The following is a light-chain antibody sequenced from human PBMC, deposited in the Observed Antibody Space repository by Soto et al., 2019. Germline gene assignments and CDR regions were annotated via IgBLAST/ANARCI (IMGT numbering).Light chain of an antibody. Sequence: QSALTQPASVSDSPGQSITISCTGTSSDVGGSNFVSWYQQHPGKPPKLIIYDVANQPSGVSNRFSVSKPGSTSSLILARIQTEDEADYYCYSYTSSTTYIVGTGTTVTVL. CDR2: DVA. CDR3: YSYTSSTTYI. J-gene: IGLJ1*01. V-gene: IGLV2-14*03. CDR1: SSDVGGSNF.